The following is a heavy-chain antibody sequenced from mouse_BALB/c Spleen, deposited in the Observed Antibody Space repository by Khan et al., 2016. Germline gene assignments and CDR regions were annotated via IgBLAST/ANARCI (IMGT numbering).Heavy chain of an antibody. CDR1: GFDFSRYW. V-gene: IGHV4-1*02. CDR2: INPHSSTI. D-gene: IGHD1-1*01. Sequence: EVKLLESGGGLVQPGGSLKLSCAASGFDFSRYWMSWVRQAPGKGLEWIGEINPHSSTINYTPSLKDKFIISRDNAKNTMYMQMRKVRSEDTALYYCARRGYYFSMDYWGQGTSVTVSS. J-gene: IGHJ4*01. CDR3: ARRGYYFSMDY.